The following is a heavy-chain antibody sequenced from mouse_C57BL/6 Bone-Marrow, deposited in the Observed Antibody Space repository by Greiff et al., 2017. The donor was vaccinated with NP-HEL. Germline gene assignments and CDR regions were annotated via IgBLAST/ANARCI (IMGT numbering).Heavy chain of an antibody. Sequence: VQLQQSGAELVRPGASVKLSCTASGFNIKDDYMHWVKQRPEQGLEWIGWIDPENGDTEYASKFQGKATITADTSSNTAYLQLSSLTSEDTAVYYCTTSYYARDWGQGTTLTVSS. J-gene: IGHJ2*01. CDR1: GFNIKDDY. CDR2: IDPENGDT. CDR3: TTSYYARD. D-gene: IGHD2-1*01. V-gene: IGHV14-4*01.